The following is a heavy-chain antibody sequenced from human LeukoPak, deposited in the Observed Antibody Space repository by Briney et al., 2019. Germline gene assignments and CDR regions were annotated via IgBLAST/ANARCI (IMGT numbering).Heavy chain of an antibody. Sequence: PSETLSLTCTVSGGSISSGGYYWSWIRQPAGKGLEWIGRIYTSGSTNYNPSLKSRVTISVDTSKNQFSLKLSSVTAADTAVYYCARDPLYYYMDVWGKGTTVTVSS. CDR2: IYTSGST. V-gene: IGHV4-61*02. J-gene: IGHJ6*03. D-gene: IGHD3-16*02. CDR3: ARDPLYYYMDV. CDR1: GGSISSGGYY.